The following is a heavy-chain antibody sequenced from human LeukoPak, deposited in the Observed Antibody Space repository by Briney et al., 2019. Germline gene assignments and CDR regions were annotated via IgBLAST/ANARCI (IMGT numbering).Heavy chain of an antibody. D-gene: IGHD3-3*01. V-gene: IGHV3-30-3*01. J-gene: IGHJ4*02. CDR3: AKEGQYYDFWSGYYY. CDR2: ISYDGSNK. CDR1: GFTFSSYA. Sequence: GGSLRLSCAASGFTFSSYAMHWVRQAPGKGLEWVAAISYDGSNKYYADSVKGRFTISRDNSKNTLYLQMNSLRAEDTAVYYCAKEGQYYDFWSGYYYWGQGTLVTVSS.